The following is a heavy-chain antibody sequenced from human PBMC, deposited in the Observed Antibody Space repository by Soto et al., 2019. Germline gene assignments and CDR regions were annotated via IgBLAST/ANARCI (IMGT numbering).Heavy chain of an antibody. V-gene: IGHV4-4*08. CDR2: MYNSGST. Sequence: QVQLQESGPGLVKPSETLSLTCTVSGGSISSYYWTWIRQPPGKGLEWIGFMYNSGSTHYNPSLNSRVTISPXTXKXXVSLNLRSVTAADTAVYYCASMGYHYGSGSYPLDYWGQGTLVTVSS. J-gene: IGHJ4*02. D-gene: IGHD3-10*01. CDR1: GGSISSYY. CDR3: ASMGYHYGSGSYPLDY.